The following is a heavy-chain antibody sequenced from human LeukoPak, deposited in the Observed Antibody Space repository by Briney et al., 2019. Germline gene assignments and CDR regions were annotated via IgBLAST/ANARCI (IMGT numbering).Heavy chain of an antibody. V-gene: IGHV4-59*01. J-gene: IGHJ6*03. CDR3: ARYSASYAMDV. CDR2: IYFSGST. Sequence: SETLSLTCTVSGGSITSYYWSWIRQPPGKGLEWIGYIYFSGSTNYNPSLKSRVTISVDTSKDQFSLKLSSVTAADTAVYYCARYSASYAMDVWGKGTTVTVSS. D-gene: IGHD6-13*01. CDR1: GGSITSYY.